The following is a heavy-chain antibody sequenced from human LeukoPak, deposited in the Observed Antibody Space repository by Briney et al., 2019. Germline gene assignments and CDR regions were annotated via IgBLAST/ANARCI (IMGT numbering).Heavy chain of an antibody. D-gene: IGHD3-3*01. V-gene: IGHV4-59*08. CDR1: GGSISSYY. CDR2: IYYSGST. J-gene: IGHJ5*02. Sequence: SETLSLTCTVSGGSISSYYWSWIRQPPGKGLEWIGYIYYSGSTNYNPSLKSRVTISIDTSKNQFSLKLSSVTAADTAVYYCARQYYDFWSGNNWFDPWGQGTLVTVSS. CDR3: ARQYYDFWSGNNWFDP.